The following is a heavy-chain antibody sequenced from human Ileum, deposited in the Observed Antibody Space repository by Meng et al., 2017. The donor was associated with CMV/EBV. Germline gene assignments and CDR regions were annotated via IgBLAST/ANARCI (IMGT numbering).Heavy chain of an antibody. Sequence: QVQLMESGGGLVKPGGSLRLSCAASGFPFSAYYMAWVRQAPGKGLEWVSYITGPGTTISYADSVRGRFTISRDNTKNSLYLQMNSLRADDTAVYYCVRGNYGFDPWGQGTLVTVSS. J-gene: IGHJ5*02. CDR2: ITGPGTTI. CDR3: VRGNYGFDP. V-gene: IGHV3-11*01. D-gene: IGHD3-10*01. CDR1: GFPFSAYY.